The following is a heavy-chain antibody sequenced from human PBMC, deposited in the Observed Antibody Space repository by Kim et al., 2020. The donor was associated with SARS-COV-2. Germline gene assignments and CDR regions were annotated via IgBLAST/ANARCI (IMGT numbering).Heavy chain of an antibody. V-gene: IGHV6-1*01. CDR2: TYYRSKWSN. CDR1: GDSVSSNSAA. CDR3: AGATQGGYSSVWYNGWFHP. Sequence: SQTLSLTCTISGDSVSSNSAAWNWIRQSPSRGLGWLGRTYYRSKWSNDYAVSVKSRITINPDTSKNQFSLQLNSVTPEDTAIYYCAGATQGGYSSVWYNGWFHPWGQGTLVTVSS. J-gene: IGHJ5*02. D-gene: IGHD6-19*01.